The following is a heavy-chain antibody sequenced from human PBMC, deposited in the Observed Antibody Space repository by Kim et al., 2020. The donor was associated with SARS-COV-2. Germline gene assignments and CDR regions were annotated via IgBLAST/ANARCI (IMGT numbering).Heavy chain of an antibody. V-gene: IGHV4-31*03. CDR1: GGSISSGGYY. Sequence: SETLSLTCTVSGGSISSGGYYWSWIRQHPGKGLEWIGYIYYSGSTYYNPSLKSRVTISVDTSKNQFSLKLSSVTAADTAVYYCARGMKFRGTIFGNGMDVWGQGTTVTVSS. CDR2: IYYSGST. D-gene: IGHD3-3*01. J-gene: IGHJ6*02. CDR3: ARGMKFRGTIFGNGMDV.